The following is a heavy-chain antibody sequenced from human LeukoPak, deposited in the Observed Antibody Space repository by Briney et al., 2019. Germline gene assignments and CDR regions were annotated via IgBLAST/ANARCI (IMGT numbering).Heavy chain of an antibody. Sequence: ASVKVSCKASGYTFTSNYIHWVRQAPGQRLEWMGMIYPRDGSTSYAQKFQGRVTVTRDTSTSTVHMKLSGLRSEDTAVYYCARDQEGFDYWGQGTLVTVSS. CDR2: IYPRDGST. CDR3: ARDQEGFDY. CDR1: GYTFTSNY. J-gene: IGHJ4*02. V-gene: IGHV1-46*01.